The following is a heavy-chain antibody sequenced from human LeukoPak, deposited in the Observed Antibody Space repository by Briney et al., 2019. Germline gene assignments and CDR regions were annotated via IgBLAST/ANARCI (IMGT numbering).Heavy chain of an antibody. CDR2: VSGSGGST. V-gene: IGHV3-23*01. J-gene: IGHJ4*02. Sequence: GGSLRLSCVVSGITLANYGMSWVRQAPGKGLEWVAGVSGSGGSTNYADSVKGRFTISRDNPMNTLYLQMNSLRAEDTAVYFCAKRGVVIRVILVGFHKEAYYFDSWGQGALVTVSS. CDR1: GITLANYG. D-gene: IGHD3-22*01. CDR3: AKRGVVIRVILVGFHKEAYYFDS.